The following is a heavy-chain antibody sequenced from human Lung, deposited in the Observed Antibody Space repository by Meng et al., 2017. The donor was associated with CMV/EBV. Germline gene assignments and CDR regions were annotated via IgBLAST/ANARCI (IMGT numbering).Heavy chain of an antibody. J-gene: IGHJ5*02. V-gene: IGHV4-31*03. D-gene: IGHD3-10*01. Sequence: CTVSGGSISSGGYFWSWIRQHPGKGLEWIGYIYYSGSTYYNPSLKSRVTISVDTSKNQFSLKLSSVTAADTAVYYCARDRSSDWFDPWGQGTLVTVSS. CDR1: GGSISSGGYF. CDR3: ARDRSSDWFDP. CDR2: IYYSGST.